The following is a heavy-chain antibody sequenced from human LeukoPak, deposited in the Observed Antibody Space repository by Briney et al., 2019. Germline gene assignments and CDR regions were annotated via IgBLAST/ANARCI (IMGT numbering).Heavy chain of an antibody. CDR2: MNPNSGNT. D-gene: IGHD5-18*01. Sequence: GASVKVSCKASGYTFTSYDINWVRQATGQGLEWMGWMNPNSGNTGYAQKFQGRVTMTRNTSISTTYMELSSLRSEDTAVYYCARGGIQLWLQNLDYWGQGTLVTVSS. CDR1: GYTFTSYD. J-gene: IGHJ4*02. V-gene: IGHV1-8*01. CDR3: ARGGIQLWLQNLDY.